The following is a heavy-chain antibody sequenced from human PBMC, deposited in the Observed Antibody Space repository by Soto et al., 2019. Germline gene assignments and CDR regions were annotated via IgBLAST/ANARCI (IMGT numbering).Heavy chain of an antibody. J-gene: IGHJ4*02. D-gene: IGHD3-9*01. CDR3: ARGHYDILTGYYIAY. Sequence: QVQLVQSGAEVKKPGASVKVSCKASGYTFTSYGISWVRQAPGQGLERMGWISAYNGNTNYAQKLQGRVTMTTDTPTSTAYMELRSLRSDDTAVYYCARGHYDILTGYYIAYWGQGTLVTVSS. V-gene: IGHV1-18*01. CDR1: GYTFTSYG. CDR2: ISAYNGNT.